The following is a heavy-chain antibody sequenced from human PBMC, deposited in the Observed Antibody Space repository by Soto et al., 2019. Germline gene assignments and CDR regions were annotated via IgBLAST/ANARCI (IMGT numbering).Heavy chain of an antibody. V-gene: IGHV4-4*02. D-gene: IGHD4-4*01. CDR2: IYHSGST. J-gene: IGHJ4*02. CDR3: ARGGDYRFDY. CDR1: SGSISSSTW. Sequence: QVQLQESGPGLVKPSGTLSLTCDVSSGSISSSTWWRWVRQPPGRGLEWIGEIYHSGSTNYNPSLKSRVTISVDKAKNQVALKRSSVTAADTAGYYCARGGDYRFDYWGQGALVTVSS.